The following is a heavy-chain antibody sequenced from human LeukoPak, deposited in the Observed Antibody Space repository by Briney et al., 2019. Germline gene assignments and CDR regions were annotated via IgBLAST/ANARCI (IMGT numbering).Heavy chain of an antibody. D-gene: IGHD4-17*01. CDR2: ISGRGGST. CDR3: AKPTGVNTVTAPFEY. Sequence: GSLRLSCVASGFTFSTYGMSWVRQAPGKGLEWVSAISGRGGSTYYADSVKGRFTISRDNSKNTLYLQMNSLRAEDTAVYYCAKPTGVNTVTAPFEYWGQGTLGTVSS. CDR1: GFTFSTYG. J-gene: IGHJ4*02. V-gene: IGHV3-23*01.